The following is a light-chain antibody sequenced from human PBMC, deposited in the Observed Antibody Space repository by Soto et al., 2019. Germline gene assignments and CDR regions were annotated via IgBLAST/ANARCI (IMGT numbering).Light chain of an antibody. CDR3: QQYRSSRT. CDR1: QSVCSYY. Sequence: EIVLTQSPGTLSLSPGERATLSCRASQSVCSYYLAWYQQKPGQAPRLLIYAVSKRATGIPDRFSGSGSGTDFTLTISRLEPEDFAVYYCQQYRSSRTFGQGTKVEI. CDR2: AVS. J-gene: IGKJ1*01. V-gene: IGKV3-20*01.